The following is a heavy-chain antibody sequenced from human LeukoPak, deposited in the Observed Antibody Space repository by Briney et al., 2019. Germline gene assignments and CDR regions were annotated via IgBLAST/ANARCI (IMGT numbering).Heavy chain of an antibody. CDR1: EFTFSNFW. D-gene: IGHD6-13*01. V-gene: IGHV3-74*01. CDR2: ITTDGTTT. J-gene: IGHJ4*02. Sequence: GGSLRLSCAASEFTFSNFWMHWVRQPPGKGLVWVSRITTDGTTTNYADSVKGRFTISRDNAKNSLYLQMSSLRGEDTAVYYCASRTYNSGWSPFDYWGQGTLVTVSS. CDR3: ASRTYNSGWSPFDY.